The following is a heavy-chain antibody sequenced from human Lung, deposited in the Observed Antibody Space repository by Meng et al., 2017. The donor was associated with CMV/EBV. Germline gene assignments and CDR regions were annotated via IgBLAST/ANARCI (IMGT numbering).Heavy chain of an antibody. J-gene: IGHJ5*01. CDR3: ARDYSGDSNSFDF. V-gene: IGHV1-2*06. Sequence: KTSGYPFTDHYIHWGRQAPGEGLEWMGRISPNSGGTNSAQKFQDRVTMTRDTSINTVYMEVSSLKFDDTAVCYCARDYSGDSNSFDFWGQGTLVTVSS. D-gene: IGHD2-21*01. CDR1: GYPFTDHY. CDR2: ISPNSGGT.